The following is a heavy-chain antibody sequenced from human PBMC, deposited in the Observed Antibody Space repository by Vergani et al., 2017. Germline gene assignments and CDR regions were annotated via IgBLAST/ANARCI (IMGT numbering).Heavy chain of an antibody. CDR2: IYPGDSDT. CDR1: GYSFTSYW. D-gene: IGHD4-17*01. V-gene: IGHV5-51*01. Sequence: EVQLVQSGAEVKKPGESLKISCKGSGYSFTSYWIGWVRQMPGKGLEWMGIIYPGDSDTRYSPSFQGQVTISADKSISTAYLQWSSLKASDTAMYYCATLDYGDYVEADAFDIWGQGTMVTVSS. J-gene: IGHJ3*02. CDR3: ATLDYGDYVEADAFDI.